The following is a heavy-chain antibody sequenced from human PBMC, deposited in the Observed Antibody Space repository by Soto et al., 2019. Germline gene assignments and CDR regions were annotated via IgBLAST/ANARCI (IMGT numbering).Heavy chain of an antibody. Sequence: GGSLRLSCTVFGLTVSGKKYLAWVRQAPGKGLEWVSALYDVDGTYYADSVKGRFTTSGDSSKTSVYLQMNSLRPDDTAVYFCATWHQREHAYDIWGQGTAVTVSS. CDR2: LYDVDGT. CDR1: GLTVSGKKY. D-gene: IGHD1-1*01. J-gene: IGHJ3*02. V-gene: IGHV3-53*01. CDR3: ATWHQREHAYDI.